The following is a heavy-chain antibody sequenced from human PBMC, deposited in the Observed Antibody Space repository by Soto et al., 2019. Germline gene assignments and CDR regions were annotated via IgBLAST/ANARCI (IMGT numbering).Heavy chain of an antibody. D-gene: IGHD2-15*01. J-gene: IGHJ5*02. V-gene: IGHV1-69*13. CDR2: IIPIFGTA. CDR1: GVTFSSYA. CDR3: ARGWRCSGGSCYPLDGYNWFDP. Sequence: GASVKVSCKASGVTFSSYAISWVRQAPGQGLEWMGGIIPIFGTANYAQKFQGRVTITADESTSTAYMELSSLRSEDTAVYYCARGWRCSGGSCYPLDGYNWFDPWGQGTLVTVSS.